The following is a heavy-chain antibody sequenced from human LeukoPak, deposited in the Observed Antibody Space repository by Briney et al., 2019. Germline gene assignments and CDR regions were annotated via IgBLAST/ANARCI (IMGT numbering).Heavy chain of an antibody. CDR2: ISSNGDNT. D-gene: IGHD6-19*01. J-gene: IGHJ5*02. V-gene: IGHV3-23*01. CDR3: AKFPAIYTSGWFVGGWFDP. CDR1: GFTLSSYA. Sequence: PGGSLRLSCAASGFTLSSYAMSWVRQAPGKGLEWVSLISSNGDNTKHADSVKGRFTITRDNSRNTLYLQMNSLRAEDTAVDYCAKFPAIYTSGWFVGGWFDPWGQGTLVTVSS.